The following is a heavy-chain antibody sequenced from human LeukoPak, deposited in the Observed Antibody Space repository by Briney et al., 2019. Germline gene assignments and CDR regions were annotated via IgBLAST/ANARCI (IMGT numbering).Heavy chain of an antibody. V-gene: IGHV4-39*01. CDR1: GGSISSSSYY. CDR3: ARHRDYYGMDV. D-gene: IGHD3-10*01. Sequence: SETLSLTCTVSGGSISSSSYYWGWIRQTPGKGLEWIGSIYYSGSTYYNPSLKSRVTISVDTSKNQFSLKLSSVTAADTAVYYCARHRDYYGMDVWGQGTTVTVSS. J-gene: IGHJ6*02. CDR2: IYYSGST.